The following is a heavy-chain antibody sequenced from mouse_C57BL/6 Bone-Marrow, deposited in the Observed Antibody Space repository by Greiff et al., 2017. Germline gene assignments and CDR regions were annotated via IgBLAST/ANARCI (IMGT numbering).Heavy chain of an antibody. J-gene: IGHJ4*01. CDR2: ISNLAYSI. D-gene: IGHD1-1*01. CDR1: GFTFSDYG. CDR3: ARHGGRSYDAMDY. Sequence: EVKLMESGGGLVQPGGSLKLSCAASGFTFSDYGMAWVRQAPRKGPEWVAFISNLAYSIYYADTVTGRFTISRENAKSTLYLEMSSLRSEDTAMYYCARHGGRSYDAMDYWGQGTSVTVSS. V-gene: IGHV5-15*01.